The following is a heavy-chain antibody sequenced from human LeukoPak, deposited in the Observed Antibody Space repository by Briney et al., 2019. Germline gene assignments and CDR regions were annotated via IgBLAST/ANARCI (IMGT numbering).Heavy chain of an antibody. V-gene: IGHV3-23*01. CDR2: ISGSGGST. Sequence: GGSLRLSCAASGFTFSSYAMSWVRQAPGKGLEWVSAISGSGGSTYYADSVKGRFTIARNNSKNTLYLQMSSLRDDDTAVYYCAKDLWEAIIAAASDYWGQGTLVTVSS. CDR3: AKDLWEAIIAAASDY. CDR1: GFTFSSYA. J-gene: IGHJ4*02. D-gene: IGHD6-13*01.